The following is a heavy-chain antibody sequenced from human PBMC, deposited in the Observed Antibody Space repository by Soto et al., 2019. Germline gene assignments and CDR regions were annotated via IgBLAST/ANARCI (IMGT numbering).Heavy chain of an antibody. CDR3: ARGWGSGSPTYYYYGMDV. CDR2: IFHSGTT. Sequence: SETLSLTCAVSGEYISNGYYWAWIRQPPGKWLEWIGSIFHSGTTYYNPSIKSRVTISVDRSKNQFSLKLSSVTAADTAVYYCARGWGSGSPTYYYYGMDVWGQGTTVTVSS. D-gene: IGHD3-10*01. CDR1: GEYISNGYY. V-gene: IGHV4-38-2*01. J-gene: IGHJ6*02.